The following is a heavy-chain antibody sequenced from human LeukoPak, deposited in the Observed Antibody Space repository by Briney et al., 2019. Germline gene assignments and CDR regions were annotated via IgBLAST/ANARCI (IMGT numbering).Heavy chain of an antibody. CDR3: ARWTIFGVA. CDR1: GASISSADYY. V-gene: IGHV4-30-4*08. D-gene: IGHD3-3*01. Sequence: SQTLSLTCTVSGASISSADYYWSWIRQPPGKGLEWIGYINYSENTYYNPSLKSRLTISVHTSKNQFSLKLTSVTAVDTAVYYCARWTIFGVAWGQGTLVTVSS. J-gene: IGHJ5*02. CDR2: INYSENT.